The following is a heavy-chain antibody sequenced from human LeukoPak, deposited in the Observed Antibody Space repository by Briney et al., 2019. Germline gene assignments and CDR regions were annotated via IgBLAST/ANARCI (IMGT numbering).Heavy chain of an antibody. Sequence: SQTLSLTCTVSAGSISSGSYYWSWIRQPAGKGLEWIGRIYTSGSTNYNPSLKSRVTISVDTSKNQFSLKLSSVTAADTAVYYCASGSSGLIDYWGQGTLVTVSS. V-gene: IGHV4-61*02. CDR1: AGSISSGSYY. J-gene: IGHJ4*02. D-gene: IGHD3-22*01. CDR3: ASGSSGLIDY. CDR2: IYTSGST.